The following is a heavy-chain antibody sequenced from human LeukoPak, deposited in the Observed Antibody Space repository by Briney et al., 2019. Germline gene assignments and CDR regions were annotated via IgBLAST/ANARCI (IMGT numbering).Heavy chain of an antibody. CDR2: IYSGGST. J-gene: IGHJ4*02. Sequence: PGGSLRLSCAASGFTVSSNYMSWVRQAPGKGLEWVSVIYSGGSTYYADSVKGRFTISRDNSKNTLYLLMNSLRAEDTAVYYCARDLYSSSSTWGQGTLVTVSS. D-gene: IGHD6-13*01. V-gene: IGHV3-53*01. CDR1: GFTVSSNY. CDR3: ARDLYSSSST.